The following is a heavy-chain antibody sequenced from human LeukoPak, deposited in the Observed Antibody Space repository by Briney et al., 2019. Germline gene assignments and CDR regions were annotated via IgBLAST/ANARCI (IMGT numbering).Heavy chain of an antibody. Sequence: ASVKVSCKASGYTFTGYYMHWVRQAPGQGLEWMGWINPNSGGTNYAQKFQGRVTMTRDTSISTAYMELSRLRSDDTAVYYCASDALTYYYDSSGYYDYWGQGTLVTVSS. D-gene: IGHD3-22*01. V-gene: IGHV1-2*02. CDR2: INPNSGGT. CDR1: GYTFTGYY. J-gene: IGHJ4*02. CDR3: ASDALTYYYDSSGYYDY.